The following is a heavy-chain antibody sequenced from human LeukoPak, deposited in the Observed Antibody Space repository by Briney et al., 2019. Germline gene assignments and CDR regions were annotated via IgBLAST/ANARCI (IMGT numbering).Heavy chain of an antibody. CDR3: ARGVVVAAYDAFDI. Sequence: PGRSLRLSCAASGFTFSSYAMHWVRQAPGKGLEWVAVISYDGSNKYYADSVKGRFAISRDNSKNTLYLQMNSLRAEDTAVYYCARGVVVAAYDAFDIWGQGTMVTVSS. D-gene: IGHD2-15*01. J-gene: IGHJ3*02. CDR1: GFTFSSYA. CDR2: ISYDGSNK. V-gene: IGHV3-30*09.